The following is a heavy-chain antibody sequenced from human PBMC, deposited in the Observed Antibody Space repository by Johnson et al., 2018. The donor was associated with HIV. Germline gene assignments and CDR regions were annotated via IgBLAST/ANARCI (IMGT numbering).Heavy chain of an antibody. Sequence: EVQLVESGGGVVRPGGSLRLSCAASGFSFDDYDMSWVRQAPGKGLEWVSGIYWTGGSTGYADSLKGRFTISRDNSKNTLYLQMNSLRAEDTAVYYCARGGVIHDAFDIWGQGTMVTLSS. J-gene: IGHJ3*02. D-gene: IGHD3-3*01. CDR3: ARGGVIHDAFDI. CDR1: GFSFDDYD. CDR2: IYWTGGST. V-gene: IGHV3-20*04.